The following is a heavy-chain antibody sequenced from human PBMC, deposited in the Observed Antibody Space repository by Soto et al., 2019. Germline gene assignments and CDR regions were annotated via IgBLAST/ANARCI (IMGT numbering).Heavy chain of an antibody. J-gene: IGHJ4*02. CDR1: GFSLTTAGVG. CDR2: IYWDDDE. CDR3: AHSRNLITEDAQVGDFDY. D-gene: IGHD3-10*01. V-gene: IGHV2-5*02. Sequence: QINLKESGPTLVKPTQTLTLTCSFSGFSLTTAGVGVGWVRQSPGEALEWLALIYWDDDERYSPSLKTRLTITKDTSKNQVVLKMTNMAPVDTATYYCAHSRNLITEDAQVGDFDYWAREPWFPSPQ.